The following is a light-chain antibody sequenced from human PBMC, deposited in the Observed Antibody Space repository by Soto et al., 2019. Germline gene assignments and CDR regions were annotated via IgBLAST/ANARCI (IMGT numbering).Light chain of an antibody. CDR3: QQYNNWPYT. J-gene: IGKJ2*01. CDR2: DAS. CDR1: QTVGRDY. Sequence: EIVLTQSPGTLSLSPGERATLSCRASQTVGRDYLGWYQQKPGQAPRLLIYDASYRATGISDRFSGSGSGTEFTLTISSLQSEDFAVYYCQQYNNWPYTFGQGTKLDIK. V-gene: IGKV3D-15*01.